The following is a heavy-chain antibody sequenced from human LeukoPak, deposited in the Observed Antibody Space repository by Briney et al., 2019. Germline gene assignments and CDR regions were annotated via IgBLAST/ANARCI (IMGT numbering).Heavy chain of an antibody. V-gene: IGHV3-7*04. J-gene: IGHJ4*02. CDR2: INQDGSEI. D-gene: IGHD6-13*01. CDR3: ARGKLGQAY. Sequence: GGSLRLSCAASGFTFSSYWMSWVRQAPGKGLEWVANINQDGSEIYYVDSAKGRFTISRDNAKSSLYLQMNSLRAEDTAIYYCARGKLGQAYWGQGTLVTVSS. CDR1: GFTFSSYW.